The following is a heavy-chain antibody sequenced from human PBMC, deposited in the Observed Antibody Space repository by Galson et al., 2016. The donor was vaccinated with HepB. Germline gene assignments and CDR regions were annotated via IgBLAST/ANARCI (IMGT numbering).Heavy chain of an antibody. CDR3: ARGSYGDYVFDP. CDR2: ISYSGST. CDR1: GGSISSGGYY. Sequence: TLSLTCTVSGGSISSGGYYWTWIRQHPGKGLEWIGYISYSGSTYYNPSLKSRVTISVDTSKNQFSLKVTSVTAADTAVYYCARGSYGDYVFDPWGQGTPVTVSS. J-gene: IGHJ5*02. D-gene: IGHD4-17*01. V-gene: IGHV4-31*03.